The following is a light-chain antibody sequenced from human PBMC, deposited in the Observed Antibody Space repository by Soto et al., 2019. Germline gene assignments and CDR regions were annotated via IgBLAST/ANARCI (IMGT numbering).Light chain of an antibody. CDR3: QQYNDWPTIT. CDR2: GAS. Sequence: ELVMTQSPVTLSVSPGERATLSCRASQSVSGNLAWYQQKPGQAPRLLIYGASTRATGLPARFSGSGSGTEFTLTISSLQSEDFAVYYCQQYNDWPTITFGQGTRLEIK. J-gene: IGKJ5*01. V-gene: IGKV3-15*01. CDR1: QSVSGN.